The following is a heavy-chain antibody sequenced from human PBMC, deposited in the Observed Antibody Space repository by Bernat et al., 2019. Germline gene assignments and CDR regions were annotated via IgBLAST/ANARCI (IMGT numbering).Heavy chain of an antibody. D-gene: IGHD3-9*01. CDR1: GLTVSSNY. Sequence: EVQLVESGGGLVQPGGSLRLSCAASGLTVSSNYMSWVRQGPGKGLEFVSVIHGDGTTHYADSVKGRFTISRDNSKNMLYLQMNSLRAEDTAVYYCARGGGLDWGVTNFDYWGQGTLVTVSS. J-gene: IGHJ4*02. V-gene: IGHV3-66*01. CDR3: ARGGGLDWGVTNFDY. CDR2: IHGDGTT.